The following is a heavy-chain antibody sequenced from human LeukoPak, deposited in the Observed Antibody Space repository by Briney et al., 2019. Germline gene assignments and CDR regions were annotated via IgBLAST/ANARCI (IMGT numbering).Heavy chain of an antibody. J-gene: IGHJ6*03. CDR3: ARDQGYCSSTSCYYYYYYYMDV. D-gene: IGHD2-2*01. Sequence: GGPLRLSCAPSGFTFNDYYMTWIRQAPGKGLEWISYISSSGTTIYYADSVKGRFTISRDNAKNSLYLQMNSLRAEDTAVYYCARDQGYCSSTSCYYYYYYYMDVWGKGTTVTVSS. CDR2: ISSSGTTI. CDR1: GFTFNDYY. V-gene: IGHV3-11*04.